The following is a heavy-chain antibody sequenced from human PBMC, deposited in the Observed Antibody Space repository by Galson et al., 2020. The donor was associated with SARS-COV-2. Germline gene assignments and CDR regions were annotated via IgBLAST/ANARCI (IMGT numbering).Heavy chain of an antibody. CDR2: ISGSGGST. D-gene: IGHD1-7*01. Sequence: GGSLRLSCAASGFTFSSNGMSWVRQAPGKGLEWVSTISGSGGSTYYADSVKGRFTFSRDNSKNTLYLQMNSLRAGDTAVYYCAKKVDNWNYDPYFDYWGQGSLVTVSS. CDR1: GFTFSSNG. CDR3: AKKVDNWNYDPYFDY. J-gene: IGHJ4*02. V-gene: IGHV3-23*01.